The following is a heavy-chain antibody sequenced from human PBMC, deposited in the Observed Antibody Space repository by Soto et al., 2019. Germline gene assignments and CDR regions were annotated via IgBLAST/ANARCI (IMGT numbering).Heavy chain of an antibody. D-gene: IGHD3-10*01. V-gene: IGHV3-30*18. CDR3: AKDCVITMVRGVTGYYSGMDV. Sequence: GGCLRLSCAASGFTFSSYSMNWVRQAPGKGREWVAVISYDGSNKYYADSVKGRFTISRDNSKNTLYLQMNSLRAEDTAVYYCAKDCVITMVRGVTGYYSGMDVWGQGTTLTV. CDR1: GFTFSSYS. J-gene: IGHJ6*02. CDR2: ISYDGSNK.